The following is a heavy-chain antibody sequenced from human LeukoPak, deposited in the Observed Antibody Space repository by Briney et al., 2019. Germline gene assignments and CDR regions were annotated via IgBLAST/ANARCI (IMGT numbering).Heavy chain of an antibody. J-gene: IGHJ4*02. CDR1: GGSVGSFSIYY. Sequence: SETLSLTCSVSGGSVGSFSIYYWSWVRQPAGKGLEWIGRIYTGGSTSTSYNPSLKSRVSISVDKSKNHFSLTLRSVTAADTAVYYCAMYNYDTSGFDYWGQGTRVTLSS. CDR3: AMYNYDTSGFDY. V-gene: IGHV4-4*07. CDR2: IYTGGST. D-gene: IGHD3-22*01.